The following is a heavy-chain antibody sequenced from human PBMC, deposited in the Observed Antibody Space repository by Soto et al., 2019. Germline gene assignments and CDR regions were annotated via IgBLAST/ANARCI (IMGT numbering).Heavy chain of an antibody. D-gene: IGHD2-21*01. CDR2: IYYSGST. CDR1: GGSISSSSCYY. J-gene: IGHJ5*01. V-gene: IGHV4-39*01. Sequence: SETLSLTCTVSGGSISSSSCYYFGWIRQHPGEGLEWIASIYYSGSTYYNPSLKSRVTISVDTSKNQLSLKLSSVTAADTAVYYCARVLVFHGGFASWGKGTLVTVSS. CDR3: ARVLVFHGGFAS.